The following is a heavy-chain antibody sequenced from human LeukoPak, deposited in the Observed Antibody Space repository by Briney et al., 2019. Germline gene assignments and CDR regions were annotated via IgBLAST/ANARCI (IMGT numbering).Heavy chain of an antibody. V-gene: IGHV3-23*01. J-gene: IGHJ4*02. CDR2: ISGSGGST. CDR3: AKDGIVGGVIVPNDY. Sequence: PGGSLRLSCAASGFTFSSYAMSWVRQAPGKGLEWVSVISGSGGSTYYADSVKGRFTISRDNSKNTLYLQMNRLRAEGTAVYYCAKDGIVGGVIVPNDYWGQGTLVTVSS. D-gene: IGHD3-16*02. CDR1: GFTFSSYA.